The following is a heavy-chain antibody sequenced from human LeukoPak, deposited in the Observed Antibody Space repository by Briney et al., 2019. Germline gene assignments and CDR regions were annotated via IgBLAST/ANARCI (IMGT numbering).Heavy chain of an antibody. CDR1: GFTFSTYA. J-gene: IGHJ5*02. CDR3: ARDHYSSLGSYSSSRSMDWFDP. Sequence: GGSLRLSCAASGFTFSTYAMSWVRQTPEKGLEWVSSISSSSSYIYYADSVKGRFTISRDNAKDSLYLQMNSLRAEDTAVYYCARDHYSSLGSYSSSRSMDWFDPWGQGTLVTVSS. V-gene: IGHV3-21*01. D-gene: IGHD6-13*01. CDR2: ISSSSSYI.